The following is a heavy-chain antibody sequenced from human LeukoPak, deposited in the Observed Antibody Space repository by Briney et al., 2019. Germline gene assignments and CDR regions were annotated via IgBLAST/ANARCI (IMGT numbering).Heavy chain of an antibody. J-gene: IGHJ4*02. CDR1: GYTFTSYD. D-gene: IGHD5-24*01. CDR3: ARELRRDAY. V-gene: IGHV1-8*01. Sequence: ASVKVSCKASGYTFTSYDINWVRQATGQGLEWMGYMNPNSGKTEYAQKFQGRVTMTADTSISTAYMELSSLTSEDTAVYYGARELRRDAYWGQGTLVTVSS. CDR2: MNPNSGKT.